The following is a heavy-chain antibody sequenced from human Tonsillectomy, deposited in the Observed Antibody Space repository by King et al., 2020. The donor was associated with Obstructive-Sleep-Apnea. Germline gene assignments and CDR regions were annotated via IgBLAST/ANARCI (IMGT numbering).Heavy chain of an antibody. J-gene: IGHJ4*02. CDR2: ISSNGGST. Sequence: DVQLVESGGGLVQPGGSLRLSCSASGFTFSSYAMHWVRQAPGKGLEYVSAISSNGGSTYYADSVKGRFTISRDNSKNTLYLQMSSLRAEDTAVYYCVKRTGTMRIPYDYWGQGTLVTVSS. CDR3: VKRTGTMRIPYDY. D-gene: IGHD1-7*01. V-gene: IGHV3-64D*06. CDR1: GFTFSSYA.